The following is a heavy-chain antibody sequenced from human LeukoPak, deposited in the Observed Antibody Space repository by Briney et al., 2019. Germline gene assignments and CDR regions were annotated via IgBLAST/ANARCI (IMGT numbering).Heavy chain of an antibody. Sequence: ASVKVSCKASGYTFINYGIGWVRQAPRQGREWMGWISPYNGKTKYAQNLQGRVTMTTDTSTSTAYMDLRSLTFGDTAVYSCARLPTIVAPAWTHQPFDPWGQGTLVIVSS. V-gene: IGHV1-18*01. D-gene: IGHD2-2*01. J-gene: IGHJ5*02. CDR2: ISPYNGKT. CDR1: GYTFINYG. CDR3: ARLPTIVAPAWTHQPFDP.